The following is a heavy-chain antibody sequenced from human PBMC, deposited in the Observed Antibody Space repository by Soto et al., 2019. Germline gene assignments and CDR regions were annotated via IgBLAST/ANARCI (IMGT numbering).Heavy chain of an antibody. D-gene: IGHD5-18*01. CDR1: GFTFSSYA. CDR3: ARGSGGYSYGPTGGDSDY. CDR2: ISYDGNNK. Sequence: QVQLVESGGGVVQPGRSLRLSCAASGFTFSSYAMHWVRQAPGKGLEWVAVISYDGNNKYYADSVKGRFTISRDNSKNTLYLQMNSLRAEDTAVYYCARGSGGYSYGPTGGDSDYWGQGTLVTVSS. J-gene: IGHJ4*02. V-gene: IGHV3-30-3*01.